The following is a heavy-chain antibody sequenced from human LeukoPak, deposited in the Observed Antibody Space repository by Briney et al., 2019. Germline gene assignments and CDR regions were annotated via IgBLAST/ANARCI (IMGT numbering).Heavy chain of an antibody. Sequence: PSETLSLTCTASGGSISSYYWSWVRQPPGKGLEWIGYIYYSGSTNYNPSPKSRVTISVDTSKNQFSLKLITETAAATAVHYCARGQWLVEEFEDWGQGTLVTVSS. CDR1: GGSISSYY. V-gene: IGHV4-59*01. CDR2: IYYSGST. D-gene: IGHD6-19*01. CDR3: ARGQWLVEEFED. J-gene: IGHJ4*02.